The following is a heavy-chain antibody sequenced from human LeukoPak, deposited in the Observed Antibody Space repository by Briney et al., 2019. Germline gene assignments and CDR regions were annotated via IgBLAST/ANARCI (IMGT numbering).Heavy chain of an antibody. CDR1: GGSISSSSYY. V-gene: IGHV4-39*07. D-gene: IGHD6-13*01. Sequence: SETLSLTCTVSGGSISSSSYYWGWLRQPPGKGLEWIGSIYYSGSTYYNPSLKSRVTISVDTSKNQFSLKLSSVTAADTAVYYCARDYGSSWWRYFDYWGQGTLVTVSS. CDR3: ARDYGSSWWRYFDY. J-gene: IGHJ4*02. CDR2: IYYSGST.